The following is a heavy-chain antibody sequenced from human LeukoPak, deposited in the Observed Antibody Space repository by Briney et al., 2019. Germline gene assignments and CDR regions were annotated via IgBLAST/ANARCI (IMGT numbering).Heavy chain of an antibody. D-gene: IGHD6-13*01. CDR3: AKDSRWPNDAFDI. CDR1: DFTFKTYP. J-gene: IGHJ3*02. V-gene: IGHV3-23*01. Sequence: GGSLRLSCAVSDFTFKTYPMSWLRQAPGKGLEWVSAIGVSGDTYCAGSVKGRFTISRDNSKNTVYLQMNSLRADDTAAYYCAKDSRWPNDAFDIWGQGTLVTVSS. CDR2: IGVSGDT.